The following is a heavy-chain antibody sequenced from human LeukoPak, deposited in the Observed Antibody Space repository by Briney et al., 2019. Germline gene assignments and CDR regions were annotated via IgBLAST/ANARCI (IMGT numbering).Heavy chain of an antibody. Sequence: PPETLSLTCAVSGYSISSGYYWGWIRQPPGKGLEWIGSIYHSGSTYYNPSLKSRVTISVDTSKNQFSLKLSSVTAADTAVYYCARRQLGRVSAAGTYYFDYWGQGTLVTVSS. D-gene: IGHD6-13*01. J-gene: IGHJ4*02. V-gene: IGHV4-38-2*01. CDR2: IYHSGST. CDR3: ARRQLGRVSAAGTYYFDY. CDR1: GYSISSGYY.